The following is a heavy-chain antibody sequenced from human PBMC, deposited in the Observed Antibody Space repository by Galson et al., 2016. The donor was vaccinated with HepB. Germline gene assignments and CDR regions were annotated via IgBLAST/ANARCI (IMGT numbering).Heavy chain of an antibody. Sequence: SETLSLTCTVSGGSISNSAYYWSWFRQPQGQGLEWIGTIDYSGSTYYTPSLRSRLSISIDASTNQFSLNLTSVTATDTAVYYCANRPRMSSRDWFNPWGQGMLVTVSS. J-gene: IGHJ5*02. CDR2: IDYSGST. CDR3: ANRPRMSSRDWFNP. V-gene: IGHV4-39*01. CDR1: GGSISNSAYY. D-gene: IGHD6-6*01.